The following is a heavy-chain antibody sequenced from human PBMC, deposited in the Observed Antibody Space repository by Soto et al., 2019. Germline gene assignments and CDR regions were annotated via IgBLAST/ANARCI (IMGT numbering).Heavy chain of an antibody. V-gene: IGHV4-61*01. J-gene: IGHJ5*02. D-gene: IGHD3-3*02. Sequence: QVQLQESGPGLVKPSETLSLTCTVSGVSVSSGSYYWSWIRQPPGKGLEWIGSFYYSGSTNYNPSLMSRVTVYVTTSKQQSSLKPHSVTAPYPAVYHGASLRVTPIFHSRFDPWGQGTLV. CDR2: FYYSGST. CDR1: GVSVSSGSYY. CDR3: ASLRVTPIFHSRFDP.